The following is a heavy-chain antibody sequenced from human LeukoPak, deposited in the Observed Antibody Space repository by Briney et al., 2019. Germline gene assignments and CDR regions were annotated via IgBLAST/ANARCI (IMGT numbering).Heavy chain of an antibody. D-gene: IGHD5-18*01. CDR1: GYSIRSGFY. CDR2: IFQGGTT. V-gene: IGHV4-38-2*02. CDR3: ARIGIAMIDY. J-gene: IGHJ4*02. Sequence: PSETLSLTCTVSGYSIRSGFYWGWIRQAPGKGLEWIGSIFQGGTTFYNPSHKSRVIISADTSNNEFSLKLSSVTAADTAVYYCARIGIAMIDYWGQGTLVTVSS.